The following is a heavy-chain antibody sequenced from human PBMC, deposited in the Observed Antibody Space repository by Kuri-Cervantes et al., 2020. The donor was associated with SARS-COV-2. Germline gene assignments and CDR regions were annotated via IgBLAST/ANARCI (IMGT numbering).Heavy chain of an antibody. CDR1: GFTFGSYS. Sequence: GESLKISCAASGFTFGSYSMNWVRQAPGKGLEWVSSISSSSSYIYYADSVKGRFTISRDNAKNSLYLQMNSLRAEDTAVYYCARDLTDIVVVPAAPAGDAFDIWGQGTMVTVSS. D-gene: IGHD2-2*01. CDR2: ISSSSSYI. V-gene: IGHV3-21*01. CDR3: ARDLTDIVVVPAAPAGDAFDI. J-gene: IGHJ3*02.